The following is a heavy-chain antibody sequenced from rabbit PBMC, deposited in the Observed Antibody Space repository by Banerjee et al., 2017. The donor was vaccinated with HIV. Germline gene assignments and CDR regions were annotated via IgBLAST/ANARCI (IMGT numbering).Heavy chain of an antibody. V-gene: IGHV1S47*01. J-gene: IGHJ6*01. CDR1: GSDISGYG. CDR3: LRRWGSMDL. CDR2: ITYVGRA. D-gene: IGHD3-1*01. Sequence: QEQLVESGGGLVQPEGSLTLTCKASGSDISGYGVSWVRQAPGKGLEWIGYITYVGRAYYANWVKGRFTISRDNAQNTVSLQMNSLTAADTATYFCLRRWGSMDLWGPGTLVTVS.